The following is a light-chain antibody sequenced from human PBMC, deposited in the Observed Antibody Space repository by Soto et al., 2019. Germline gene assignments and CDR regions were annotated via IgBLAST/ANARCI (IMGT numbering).Light chain of an antibody. CDR3: QQYESLPT. Sequence: IQMTQSPSSLSASVGDRGTITCQASQDISKYLNWYQQKPGKAPKLLIYDVFNLETGVPSRVSGSGSVTHFTFTISSLQPEDVATYYCQQYESLPTFGGGTKVEIK. CDR1: QDISKY. V-gene: IGKV1-33*01. CDR2: DVF. J-gene: IGKJ4*01.